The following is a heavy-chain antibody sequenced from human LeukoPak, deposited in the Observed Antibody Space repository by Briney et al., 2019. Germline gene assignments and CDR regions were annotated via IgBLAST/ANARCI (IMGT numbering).Heavy chain of an antibody. CDR3: ARHLDYYGSGIYEY. CDR2: IHYSGIT. Sequence: SETLSLTCTVSGDSISSYYWSWIRQPPGKGLEWIGYIHYSGITNYNPSLKSRVTISVDTSKNQFSLKLSSATAADTAVYYCARHLDYYGSGIYEYWGQGTLVTVSS. CDR1: GDSISSYY. V-gene: IGHV4-59*08. J-gene: IGHJ4*02. D-gene: IGHD3-10*01.